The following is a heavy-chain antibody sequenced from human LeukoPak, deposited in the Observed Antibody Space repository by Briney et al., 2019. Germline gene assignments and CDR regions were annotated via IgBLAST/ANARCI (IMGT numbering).Heavy chain of an antibody. J-gene: IGHJ3*02. Sequence: PSETLSLTCTVSGGSISSGSYYWSWIRQPAGKGPEWIGRIYTSGSTNYNPSLKSRVTISVDTSKNQFSLKLSSVTAADTAVYYCARAEGATISGRVDAFDIWGQGTMVTVSS. V-gene: IGHV4-61*02. CDR2: IYTSGST. CDR3: ARAEGATISGRVDAFDI. D-gene: IGHD1-26*01. CDR1: GGSISSGSYY.